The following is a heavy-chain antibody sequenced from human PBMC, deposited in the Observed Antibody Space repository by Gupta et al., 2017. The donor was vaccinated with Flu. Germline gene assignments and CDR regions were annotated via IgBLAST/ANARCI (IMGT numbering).Heavy chain of an antibody. V-gene: IGHV4-61*02. CDR1: GGSISTGSYY. CDR3: AIGWSLDY. D-gene: IGHD6-19*01. J-gene: IGHJ4*02. Sequence: QVQLQESAPGLVKPSQTLSLTCPVSGGSISTGSYYWSWIRQPAGKGLEWIGRIYTSGSTNYNPSLKSRVTISVDTSKNQFSLKLSSVTAADTAVYYCAIGWSLDYWGQGTLVTVSS. CDR2: IYTSGST.